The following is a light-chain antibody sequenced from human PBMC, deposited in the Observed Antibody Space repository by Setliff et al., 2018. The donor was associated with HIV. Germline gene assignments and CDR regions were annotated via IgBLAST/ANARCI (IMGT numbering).Light chain of an antibody. CDR1: NIGSKS. CDR3: QVWDSSSGLYV. V-gene: IGLV3-21*04. CDR2: YDS. Sequence: SYELTQPPSASVAPGKTARITCGGNNIGSKSVHWYQQKPGQAPVLVIYYDSDRPSGIPERFSGSNSGNTATLTITRVEAGEEADYYCQVWDSSSGLYVFGTGTKVTVL. J-gene: IGLJ1*01.